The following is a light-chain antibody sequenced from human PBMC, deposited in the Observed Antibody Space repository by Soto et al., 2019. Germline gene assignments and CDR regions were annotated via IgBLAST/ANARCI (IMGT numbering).Light chain of an antibody. CDR1: QSGSSSY. CDR2: DAS. J-gene: IGKJ1*01. CDR3: QQYCSSPRT. Sequence: EIVLTQSPGTLSLSPGERATLSCRASQSGSSSYLAWYQQRAGQAPRLLIYDASSRATGIPDRFSGSGSGKDFTLTISRRETEDFAVYYCQQYCSSPRTFGQGTKVEIK. V-gene: IGKV3-20*01.